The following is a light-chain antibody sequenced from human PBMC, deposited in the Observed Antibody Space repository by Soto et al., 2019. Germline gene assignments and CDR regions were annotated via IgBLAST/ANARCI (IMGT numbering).Light chain of an antibody. J-gene: IGLJ1*01. CDR3: SSYAGDNTYV. CDR1: SYDVGGYDF. Sequence: QPVLTQPPSASGAPGQSVTISCTGTSYDVGGYDFVSWYQQHPGRAPKLIIVEVNKWPSGVPDRFSASKSGNTASLTVSGLQAEDEADYYCSSYAGDNTYVFGTGTKVTVL. V-gene: IGLV2-8*01. CDR2: EVN.